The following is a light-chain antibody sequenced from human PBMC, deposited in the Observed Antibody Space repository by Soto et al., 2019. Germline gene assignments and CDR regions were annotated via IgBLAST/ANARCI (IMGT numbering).Light chain of an antibody. Sequence: EIVLTHSPGTLSLSPWEIATLSCRASQSVSSYLAWYQQKPGQAPRLLIYGASSRATGIPDRFSGSGSGTDFTLTISRLEPEDFAVYYCQQFGSSLTFGGGTKVDIK. J-gene: IGKJ4*01. CDR1: QSVSSY. CDR3: QQFGSSLT. CDR2: GAS. V-gene: IGKV3-20*01.